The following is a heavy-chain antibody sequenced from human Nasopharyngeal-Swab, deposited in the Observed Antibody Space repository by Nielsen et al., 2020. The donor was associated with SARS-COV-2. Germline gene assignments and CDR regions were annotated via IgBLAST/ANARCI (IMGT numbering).Heavy chain of an antibody. Sequence: SETLFLTCTVSGGSISSYYWSWIRQPPGKGLEWIGYIYFSGSTSYNPSLKSRVTMSVDTSKNQFSLNLTSVTAADTAVYYCARVALGSYLRGRGMDVWGQGTTVTVSS. V-gene: IGHV4-59*13. CDR3: ARVALGSYLRGRGMDV. CDR2: IYFSGST. D-gene: IGHD3-16*02. J-gene: IGHJ6*02. CDR1: GGSISSYY.